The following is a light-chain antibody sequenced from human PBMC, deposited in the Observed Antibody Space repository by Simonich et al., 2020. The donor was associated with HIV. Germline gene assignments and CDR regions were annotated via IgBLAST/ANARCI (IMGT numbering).Light chain of an antibody. CDR2: SDD. CDR3: ASWDDRSWV. V-gene: IGLV1-36*01. J-gene: IGLJ3*02. CDR1: SSNIGNNA. Sequence: QSVLTQPPSVSGAPRQWVSISCSGSSSNIGNNAVDWHQPLPGKAPKLLIFSDDLLPSGISDRFSGSKSGTSASLAISGLQSDDEADYYCASWDDRSWVFGGGTKLTVL.